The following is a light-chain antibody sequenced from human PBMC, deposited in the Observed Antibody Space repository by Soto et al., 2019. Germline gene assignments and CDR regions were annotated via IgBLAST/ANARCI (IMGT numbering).Light chain of an antibody. CDR1: QSIGSW. V-gene: IGKV1-5*03. J-gene: IGKJ1*01. Sequence: DIQMTQSPATLSASVGDRVTITCRASQSIGSWLAWYQQKQGKAPHLLLYKASSLQRGVPSRLSGSRSRTQFTLTVRRLQQDYFGTNYCQLYDSSSWAFGQGTKVEMK. CDR3: QLYDSSSWA. CDR2: KAS.